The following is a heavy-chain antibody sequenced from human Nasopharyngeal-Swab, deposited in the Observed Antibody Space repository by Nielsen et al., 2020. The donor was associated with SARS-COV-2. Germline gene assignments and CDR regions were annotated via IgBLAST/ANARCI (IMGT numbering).Heavy chain of an antibody. J-gene: IGHJ4*02. CDR1: GFTFSSYS. CDR2: ISSSSSYI. Sequence: GESLKISCAASGFTFSSYSMNWVRQAQGKGLEWVSSISSSSSYIYYADSVKGRFTISRDNAKNSLYLQMNSLRAEDTAVYYCARDLGYDFWSGYYIYWGQGTLVTVSS. CDR3: ARDLGYDFWSGYYIY. D-gene: IGHD3-3*01. V-gene: IGHV3-21*01.